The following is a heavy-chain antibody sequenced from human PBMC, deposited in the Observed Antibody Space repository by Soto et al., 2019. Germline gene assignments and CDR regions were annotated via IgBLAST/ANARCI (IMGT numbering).Heavy chain of an antibody. Sequence: XETLALTCTVSGFSISSYYWSWIRQPPGKGLEWIGYIYYSGSTNYNPSLKSRVTISVDTSKNQFSLKLSSVTAADTAVYYCAAAGTDYWGQGSLVTVSS. D-gene: IGHD6-13*01. V-gene: IGHV4-59*01. CDR3: AAAGTDY. CDR2: IYYSGST. J-gene: IGHJ4*02. CDR1: GFSISSYY.